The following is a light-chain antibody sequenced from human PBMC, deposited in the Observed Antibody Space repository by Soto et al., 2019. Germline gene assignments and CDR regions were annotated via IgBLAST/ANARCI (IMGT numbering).Light chain of an antibody. V-gene: IGLV2-14*01. CDR1: SSDVGGYNY. J-gene: IGLJ1*01. CDR2: DVS. Sequence: QSALTQPASVSGSPGQSITISCTGTSSDVGGYNYVSWYQQHPGKAPKLMIYDVSNRPSGVSNRFSGSKSGNTASLTISGLQAEDEADSYCSSYTSSSTLYVFVTGTKVTVL. CDR3: SSYTSSSTLYV.